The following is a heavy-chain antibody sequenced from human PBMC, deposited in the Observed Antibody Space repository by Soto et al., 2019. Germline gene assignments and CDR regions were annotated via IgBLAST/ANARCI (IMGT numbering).Heavy chain of an antibody. J-gene: IGHJ6*02. D-gene: IGHD2-2*01. CDR1: GYSFTSYW. V-gene: IGHV5-51*01. CDR2: IYPGDSDT. CDR3: ARSGYQLLYYYYGMDV. Sequence: PGESLKISCKGFGYSFTSYWIGWVRQMPGKGLEWVGIIYPGDSDTRYSPSFQGQVTISADKSISTAYLQWSSLKASDTAMYYCARSGYQLLYYYYGMDVWGQGTTVTVSS.